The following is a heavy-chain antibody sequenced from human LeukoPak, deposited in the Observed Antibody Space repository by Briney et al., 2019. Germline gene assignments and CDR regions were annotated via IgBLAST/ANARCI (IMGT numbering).Heavy chain of an antibody. V-gene: IGHV3-53*01. D-gene: IGHD1-26*01. J-gene: IGHJ4*02. Sequence: PGGSLRLSCAASGFTVSSNYMSWVRQAPGKGLEWVSIIHSGGSTYYADSVRGRFTISRDNSKNTLHLQLKSLRAEDTAVYYCAKALSGSYSILDYWGQGTLVTVSS. CDR1: GFTVSSNY. CDR3: AKALSGSYSILDY. CDR2: IHSGGST.